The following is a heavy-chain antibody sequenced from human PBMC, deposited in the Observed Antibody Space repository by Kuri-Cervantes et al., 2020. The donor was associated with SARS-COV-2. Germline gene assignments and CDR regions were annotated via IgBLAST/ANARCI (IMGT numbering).Heavy chain of an antibody. CDR1: GGSISSYY. J-gene: IGHJ6*03. CDR3: AKSRGYSYGYQTRYYYYMDV. Sequence: SDTLSLTCTVSGGSISSYYWSWIRQPPGKGLEWIGYIYYSGSTNYNPSLKSRVTISVDTSKNQFSLKLSSVTAADTAVYYCAKSRGYSYGYQTRYYYYMDVWGKGTTVTVSS. D-gene: IGHD5-18*01. V-gene: IGHV4-59*08. CDR2: IYYSGST.